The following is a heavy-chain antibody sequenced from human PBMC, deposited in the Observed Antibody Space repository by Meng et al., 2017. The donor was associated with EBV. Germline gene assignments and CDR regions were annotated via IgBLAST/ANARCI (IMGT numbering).Heavy chain of an antibody. J-gene: IGHJ4*02. CDR2: INVGVGYT. Sequence: QFLLVQSGAEVKNPGASVKVSCKVFGYGFTSYILRWGRQAPGQRLEWMGWINVGVGYTKYSQKFQGRVTISSDTSATTGYMELSSLRSEDTAVYYCVRGPPVGVPGPGDYWGQGTLVTVSS. V-gene: IGHV1-3*01. D-gene: IGHD2-21*01. CDR3: VRGPPVGVPGPGDY. CDR1: GYGFTSYI.